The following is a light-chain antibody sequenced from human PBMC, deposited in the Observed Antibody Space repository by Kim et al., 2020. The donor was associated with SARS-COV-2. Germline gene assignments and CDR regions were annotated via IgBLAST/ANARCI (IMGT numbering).Light chain of an antibody. CDR2: DAS. V-gene: IGKV3-11*01. CDR1: QDIVNY. Sequence: IVLTQSPAILSLSPGETATLSCRASQDIVNYLDWYRQKPGQAPSPLIYDASVRASGVPARFRGSGSGTDFTLTISSLVPSEVAVYFCQQRSSWPPELSFGGGTKVDIK. J-gene: IGKJ4*01. CDR3: QQRSSWPPELS.